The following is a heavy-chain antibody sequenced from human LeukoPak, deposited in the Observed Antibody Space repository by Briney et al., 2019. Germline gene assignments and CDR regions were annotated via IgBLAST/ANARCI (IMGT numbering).Heavy chain of an antibody. CDR3: TTDTKTQSDVSSPPPNWGSSRYYWYFDL. J-gene: IGHJ2*01. V-gene: IGHV3-15*01. Sequence: GGSLRLSCAASGFTFSNAWMSWVRQAPGKGLEWVGRIKSKTDGGTTDYAAPVKGRFTISRDDSKNTLYLQMNSLKTEDTAVYYCTTDTKTQSDVSSPPPNWGSSRYYWYFDLWGRGTLVTVSS. CDR2: IKSKTDGGTT. CDR1: GFTFSNAW. D-gene: IGHD7-27*01.